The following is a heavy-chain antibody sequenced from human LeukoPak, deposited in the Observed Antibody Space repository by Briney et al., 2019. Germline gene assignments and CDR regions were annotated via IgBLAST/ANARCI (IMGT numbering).Heavy chain of an antibody. CDR3: ARGDGVVVIDYFDY. D-gene: IGHD3-22*01. CDR1: GDSVSSRY. Sequence: SETLSLTCTVSGDSVSSRYWSWIRQSPGRGLEWIGYIYNGGSTSYNPSFESRVTISIDTPDNQVSLNLGSVTAADTAVYYCARGDGVVVIDYFDYWGQGTLVTVSS. V-gene: IGHV4-59*02. J-gene: IGHJ4*02. CDR2: IYNGGST.